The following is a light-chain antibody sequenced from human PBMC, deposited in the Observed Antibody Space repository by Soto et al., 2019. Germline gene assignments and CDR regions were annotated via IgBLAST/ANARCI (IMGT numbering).Light chain of an antibody. V-gene: IGLV2-14*01. J-gene: IGLJ1*01. CDR3: CSYAGSSYYV. CDR1: SSDIGAFNY. CDR2: GVT. Sequence: QSVLTQPASVSGSPGQSITISCTGSSSDIGAFNYVAWYQQHPGKAPKLIIHGVTNRPSGVSSRFSGSKSDYTASLTISGLQAEDEADYYCCSYAGSSYYVFGSGTKVTVL.